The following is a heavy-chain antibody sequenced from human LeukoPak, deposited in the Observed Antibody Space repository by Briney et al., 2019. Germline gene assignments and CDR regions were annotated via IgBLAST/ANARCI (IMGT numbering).Heavy chain of an antibody. CDR2: IYPGDSDT. CDR1: GYSFTSYW. Sequence: GESLKTSCKGSGYSFTSYWIGWVRQMPRKGLEWMGIIYPGDSDTRYSPSFQGQVTISADKSISTASLQWSSLKASDTAMYYCARQSRGSFDYWGQGPLVPASS. CDR3: ARQSRGSFDY. V-gene: IGHV5-51*01. J-gene: IGHJ4*02.